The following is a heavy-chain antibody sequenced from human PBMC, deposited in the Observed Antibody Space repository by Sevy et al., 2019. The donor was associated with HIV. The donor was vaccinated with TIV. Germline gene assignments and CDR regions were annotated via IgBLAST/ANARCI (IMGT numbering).Heavy chain of an antibody. Sequence: ASVKVSCKVSGYTLSESSMHWVRQAPAKGLEWMGSFDPEDGETIYAQNFQGRITMTEDTSTDTAYMELSSLRSEDTAVFYCAVTKDYFDSSGSPFDYWGQGTLVTVSS. CDR2: FDPEDGET. J-gene: IGHJ4*02. CDR3: AVTKDYFDSSGSPFDY. CDR1: GYTLSESS. V-gene: IGHV1-24*01. D-gene: IGHD3-22*01.